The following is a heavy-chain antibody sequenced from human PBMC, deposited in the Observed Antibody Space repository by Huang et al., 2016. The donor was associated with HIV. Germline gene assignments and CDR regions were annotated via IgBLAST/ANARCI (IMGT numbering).Heavy chain of an antibody. J-gene: IGHJ4*02. Sequence: QVQLVESGGGVVQPGRSLRLSCAASGFAFSSFAMHWIRQAPGKGLQGLAVRSTDGTIKNYADSVRGRFTISRDNSKGTVYLQMNSLRPEDTAVYSCARTGSYYYGSGIYHFGDYWGQGTLVTVSS. V-gene: IGHV3-30*01. CDR2: RSTDGTIK. CDR1: GFAFSSFA. CDR3: ARTGSYYYGSGIYHFGDY. D-gene: IGHD3-10*01.